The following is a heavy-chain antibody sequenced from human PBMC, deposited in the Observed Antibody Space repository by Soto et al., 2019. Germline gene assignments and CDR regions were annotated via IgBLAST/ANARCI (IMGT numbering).Heavy chain of an antibody. V-gene: IGHV3-48*02. CDR3: AREWGTLNRFDP. CDR2: ISSSSSTI. CDR1: GFTFSSYS. D-gene: IGHD1-1*01. Sequence: EVQLVESGGGLVQPGGSLRLSCAASGFTFSSYSMNWVRQAPGKGLEWVSYISSSSSTIYYADSVKGRFTISRDNAKNSLYLQLNSLRDDGTPLYYCAREWGTLNRFDPWGQGTLGTVSS. J-gene: IGHJ5*02.